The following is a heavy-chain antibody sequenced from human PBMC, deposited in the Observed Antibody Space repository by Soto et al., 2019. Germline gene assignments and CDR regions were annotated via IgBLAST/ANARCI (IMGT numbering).Heavy chain of an antibody. J-gene: IGHJ1*01. Sequence: GWSLRLSCAASGFTFSSYAMHWVRQAPVKGLEWVAVIWFDGSNKYYADSVKGRFTISRDNSKNTLYLQMNSLRAEDTAVYYCARVAYSSGWYERLDPWREGTLVTVSS. CDR2: IWFDGSNK. CDR3: ARVAYSSGWYERLDP. CDR1: GFTFSSYA. D-gene: IGHD6-19*01. V-gene: IGHV3-33*01.